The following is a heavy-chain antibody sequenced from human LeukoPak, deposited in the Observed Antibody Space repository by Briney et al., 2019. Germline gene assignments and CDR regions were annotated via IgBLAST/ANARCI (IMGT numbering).Heavy chain of an antibody. CDR2: INHSGST. V-gene: IGHV4-34*01. CDR1: GGSFSGYY. CDR3: ARGAIRPGY. J-gene: IGHJ4*02. D-gene: IGHD5-24*01. Sequence: SETLSLTCAVYGGSFSGYYWSWIRQPPGEGLEWIGEINHSGSTNYNPSLKSRVTISVDTSKNQFSLKLSSVTAADTAVYYCARGAIRPGYWGQGTLVTVSS.